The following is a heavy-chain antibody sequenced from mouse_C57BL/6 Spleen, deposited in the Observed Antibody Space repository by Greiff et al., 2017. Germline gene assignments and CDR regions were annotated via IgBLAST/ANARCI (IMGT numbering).Heavy chain of an antibody. V-gene: IGHV1-80*01. CDR2: IYPGDGDT. Sequence: VQLQQSGAELVKPGASVKISCKASGYAFSSYWMNWVKQRPGKGLEWIGQIYPGDGDTNYNGKFKGKATLTADKSSSTAYMQLSSLTSEDSAVYFCARYDYDDGHYYAMDYWGQGTSVTVSS. CDR1: GYAFSSYW. CDR3: ARYDYDDGHYYAMDY. D-gene: IGHD2-4*01. J-gene: IGHJ4*01.